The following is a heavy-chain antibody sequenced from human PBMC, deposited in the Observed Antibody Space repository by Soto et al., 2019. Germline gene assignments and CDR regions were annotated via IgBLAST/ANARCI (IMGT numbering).Heavy chain of an antibody. CDR3: ASGIQLWLRRINNGYSG. D-gene: IGHD5-18*01. CDR1: GGTFSTYA. J-gene: IGHJ4*02. V-gene: IGHV1-69*12. Sequence: QVQLVQSGAEVKKPQSSVKVSCKAPGGTFSTYAISCVRQAPGQGLEWMGGIIPMFGTANYAQRFQDRVTITADESTNTVYMELSSLRSEDPAVYFCASGIQLWLRRINNGYSGWGQGTLVTVSS. CDR2: IIPMFGTA.